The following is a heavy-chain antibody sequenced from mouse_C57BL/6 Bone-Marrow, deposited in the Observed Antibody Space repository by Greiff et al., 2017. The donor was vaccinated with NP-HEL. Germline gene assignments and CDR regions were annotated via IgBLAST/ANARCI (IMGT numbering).Heavy chain of an antibody. Sequence: EVQLQQSGAELVRPGASVKLSCTASGFNIKDAYMHWVKQRPEQGLEWIGWIDPENGDTEYASKFQGKATITADHSSNTAYLQLSSLTSEDTAVYYCTTAYDYDCYLDYWGQGTTLTVSS. CDR2: IDPENGDT. D-gene: IGHD2-4*01. CDR1: GFNIKDAY. J-gene: IGHJ2*01. CDR3: TTAYDYDCYLDY. V-gene: IGHV14-4*01.